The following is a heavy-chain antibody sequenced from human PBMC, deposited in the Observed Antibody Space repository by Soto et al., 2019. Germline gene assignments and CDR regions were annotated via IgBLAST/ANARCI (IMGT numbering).Heavy chain of an antibody. CDR1: GGSISSGGYY. D-gene: IGHD2-15*01. CDR3: ARGGRYCSGGSCYSSWADY. CDR2: IYYSGST. V-gene: IGHV4-31*03. Sequence: QVQLQESGPGLVKPSQTLSLTCTVSGGSISSGGYYWSWIRQHPGKGLEWIGYIYYSGSTYYNPSRESRVTISIDTSKNQFSLELSSLTAADTAVYSCARGGRYCSGGSCYSSWADYWGQGTLVTVSS. J-gene: IGHJ4*02.